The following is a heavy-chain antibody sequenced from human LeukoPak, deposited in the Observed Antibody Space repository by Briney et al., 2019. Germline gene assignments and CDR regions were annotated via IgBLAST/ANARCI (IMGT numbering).Heavy chain of an antibody. D-gene: IGHD6-19*01. CDR2: INHSGST. CDR3: ARGPWYSSGWVDY. CDR1: GGSFSGYY. V-gene: IGHV4-34*01. Sequence: KSSETLSLTCAVYGGSFSGYYWSWIRQPPGKGLEWIGEINHSGSTNYNPSLKSRVAISVDTSKNQFSLKLSSVTAADTAVYYCARGPWYSSGWVDYWGQGTLVTVSS. J-gene: IGHJ4*02.